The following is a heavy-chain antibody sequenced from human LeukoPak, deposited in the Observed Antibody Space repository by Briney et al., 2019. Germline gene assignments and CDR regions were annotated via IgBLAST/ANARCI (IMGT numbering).Heavy chain of an antibody. D-gene: IGHD6-19*01. CDR3: ARSFLGGWYYFDY. J-gene: IGHJ4*02. CDR1: GGSFSGYY. Sequence: SETLSLTCAVYGGSFSGYYRSWIRQPPGKGLEWIGEINHTGSTNYNPSLKSRVTILVDTSKNQFSLKLSSVTAADTAVYYCARSFLGGWYYFDYWGQGTLVTVSS. V-gene: IGHV4-34*01. CDR2: INHTGST.